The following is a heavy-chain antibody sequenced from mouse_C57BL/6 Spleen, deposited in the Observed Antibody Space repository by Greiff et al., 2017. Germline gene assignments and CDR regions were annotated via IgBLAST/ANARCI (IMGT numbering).Heavy chain of an antibody. D-gene: IGHD1-1*01. V-gene: IGHV5-4*01. CDR2: ISDGGSYT. CDR1: GFTFSSYA. J-gene: IGHJ2*01. CDR3: AREGDYGSSPYYFDY. Sequence: EVMLVESGGGLVKPGGSLKLSCAASGFTFSSYAMSWVRQTPEKRLEWVATISDGGSYTYYPDNVKGRFTISRDYAKNNLYLQMSHLKSEDTAMYYCAREGDYGSSPYYFDYWGQGTTLTVSS.